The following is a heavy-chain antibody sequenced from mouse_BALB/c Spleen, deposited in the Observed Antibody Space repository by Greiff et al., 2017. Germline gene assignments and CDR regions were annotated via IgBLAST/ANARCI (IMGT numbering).Heavy chain of an antibody. CDR3: ARQGGYYDY. Sequence: EVQLVESGGGLVKPGGSLKLSCAASGFAFSSYDMSWVRQPPEKRLEWVAYISSGGGSTYYTDTVKGRFTISRDNAKNTLYLQKSSLKSEDTAMYYCARQGGYYDYWGQGTTLTVSS. V-gene: IGHV5-12-1*01. J-gene: IGHJ2*01. CDR1: GFAFSSYD. CDR2: ISSGGGST.